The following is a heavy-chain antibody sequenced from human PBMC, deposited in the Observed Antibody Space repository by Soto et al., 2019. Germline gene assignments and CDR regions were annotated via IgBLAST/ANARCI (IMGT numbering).Heavy chain of an antibody. Sequence: PSETLSLTCTVSGGSISSGGYYWSWIRHHPGKGLEWIGYIYYSGSTNYNPSLKSRVTISVDTSKNQFSLKLSSVTAADTAVYYCARRYSXAFDIWGQGTMVTVSS. CDR1: GGSISSGGYY. V-gene: IGHV4-61*08. CDR3: ARRYSXAFDI. CDR2: IYYSGST. D-gene: IGHD6-13*01. J-gene: IGHJ3*02.